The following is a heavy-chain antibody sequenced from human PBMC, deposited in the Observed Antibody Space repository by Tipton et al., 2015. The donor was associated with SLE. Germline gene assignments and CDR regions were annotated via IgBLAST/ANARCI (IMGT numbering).Heavy chain of an antibody. CDR3: VRGPWAYYYYMDV. Sequence: LRLSCTVSGDSISNGDDYWSWIRQPPGKGLEWIGNIYYGGGTYYNPSLESRVTISLDTSKRQFSLQLSSVTAADTAVYYCVRGPWAYYYYMDVWGKGTKVTVSS. V-gene: IGHV4-30-4*08. J-gene: IGHJ6*03. CDR2: IYYGGGT. CDR1: GDSISNGDDY. D-gene: IGHD7-27*01.